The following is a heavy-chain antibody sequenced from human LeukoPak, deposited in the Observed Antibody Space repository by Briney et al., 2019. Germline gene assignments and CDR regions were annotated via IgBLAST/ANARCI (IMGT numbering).Heavy chain of an antibody. J-gene: IGHJ3*01. D-gene: IGHD3-22*01. CDR2: IDPRDSYT. V-gene: IGHV5-10-1*04. CDR3: ARPKVTSYYDSRVYDAFDV. CDR1: GHSFTSYC. Sequence: GGSLTISCKLSGHSFTSYCNSWVRQMPGKGLEWMGRIDPRDSYTNYSPSFQGQVTLSADKPVRTAYLQWSSLKASHTAMYYCARPKVTSYYDSRVYDAFDVWGQGTMVIVSS.